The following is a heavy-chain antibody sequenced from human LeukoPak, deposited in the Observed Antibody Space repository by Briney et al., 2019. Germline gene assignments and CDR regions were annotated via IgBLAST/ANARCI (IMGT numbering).Heavy chain of an antibody. CDR1: GFTFSSYD. D-gene: IGHD2-2*02. Sequence: GGSLRLSCAASGFTFSSYDMNWVRQTPGKGLEWVSAISGSGGSTYYADSVKGRFTISRDNSKNTLYLQMNSLRAEDTAVYYCAKGMRHCDSTSCYSFHPPDYWGQGTLVSVSS. V-gene: IGHV3-23*01. J-gene: IGHJ4*02. CDR2: ISGSGGST. CDR3: AKGMRHCDSTSCYSFHPPDY.